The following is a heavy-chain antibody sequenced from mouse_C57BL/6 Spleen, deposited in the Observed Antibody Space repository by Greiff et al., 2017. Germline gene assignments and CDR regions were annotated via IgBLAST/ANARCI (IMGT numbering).Heavy chain of an antibody. D-gene: IGHD2-3*01. CDR1: GFSLTSYA. CDR2: IWTGGGT. V-gene: IGHV2-9-1*01. CDR3: ARNKGAYDGLGNYFDY. J-gene: IGHJ2*01. Sequence: QVQLQQSGPGLVAPSQSLSITCPVSGFSLTSYAISWVRQPPGKGLEWLGVIWTGGGTNYNSALKSRPSINKDNCKSQVFLKMNSLQTDDTARYYCARNKGAYDGLGNYFDYWGQGTTLTVSS.